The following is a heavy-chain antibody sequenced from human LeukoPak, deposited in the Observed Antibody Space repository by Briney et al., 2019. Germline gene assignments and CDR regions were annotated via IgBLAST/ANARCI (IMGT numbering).Heavy chain of an antibody. Sequence: PSETLSLTCTVSGVSISAYYWSWIRQSAGNRLEWIGRIYPGEGIYATATTSYNPSFKSRVTMSGDTSKNQLSLKLSSVTAADTAVYYCARDPTTVTTIFDSWGQGILVTVSS. D-gene: IGHD4-11*01. V-gene: IGHV4-4*07. CDR3: ARDPTTVTTIFDS. CDR1: GVSISAYY. CDR2: IYPGEGIYATATT. J-gene: IGHJ4*02.